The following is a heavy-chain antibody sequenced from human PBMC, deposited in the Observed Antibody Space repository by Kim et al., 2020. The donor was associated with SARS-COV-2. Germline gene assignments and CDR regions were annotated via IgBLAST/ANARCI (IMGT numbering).Heavy chain of an antibody. D-gene: IGHD3-22*01. CDR1: GGTFSSYA. J-gene: IGHJ3*02. Sequence: SVKVSCKSSGGTFSSYAISWVRQAPGQGLEWMGRIIPILGIANYAQKFQGRVTITADKSTSTAYMELSSLRSEDTAVYYCARDPISSSGVGAFDIWGQGTMVTVSS. V-gene: IGHV1-69*04. CDR2: IIPILGIA. CDR3: ARDPISSSGVGAFDI.